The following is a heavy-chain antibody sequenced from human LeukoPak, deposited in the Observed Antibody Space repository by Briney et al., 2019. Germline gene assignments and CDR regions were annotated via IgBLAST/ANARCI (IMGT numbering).Heavy chain of an antibody. CDR3: ARDLFPNYYGSGFLQYYYYYGMDV. CDR2: ISSSSSTI. Sequence: GGSLRLSCAASGFTFSTYWMNWVRQAPGKGLEWVSYISSSSSTIYYADSVKGRFTISRDNAKNSLYLQMNSLRDEDTAVYYCARDLFPNYYGSGFLQYYYYYGMDVWGQGTTVTVSS. J-gene: IGHJ6*02. D-gene: IGHD3-10*01. V-gene: IGHV3-48*02. CDR1: GFTFSTYW.